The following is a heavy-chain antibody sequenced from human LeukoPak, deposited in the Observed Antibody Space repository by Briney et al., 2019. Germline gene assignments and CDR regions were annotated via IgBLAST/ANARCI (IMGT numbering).Heavy chain of an antibody. CDR1: GFSFSNYA. CDR3: ARDFGLRCSGGTCYSVYYYGMDV. Sequence: GGSLRLSCSASGFSFSNYAMYWVRQAPGQGLEWAANIKQGGSEKYYVDSVKGRFTISRDNAKSSLYLQMNSLRAEDTAVYYCARDFGLRCSGGTCYSVYYYGMDVWGKGTTVTVSS. J-gene: IGHJ6*04. D-gene: IGHD2-15*01. V-gene: IGHV3-7*03. CDR2: IKQGGSEK.